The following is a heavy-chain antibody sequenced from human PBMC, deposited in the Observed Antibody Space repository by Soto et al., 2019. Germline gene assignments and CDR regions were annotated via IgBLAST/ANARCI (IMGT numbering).Heavy chain of an antibody. CDR2: INHSGST. J-gene: IGHJ4*02. CDR3: ARGKALTYYDFWSGYQTFDY. V-gene: IGHV4-34*01. Sequence: SEILSLTCAVYGGSFSCYYWSWIRQPPGKGLEWIGEINHSGSTNYNPSLKSRVTISVDTSKNQFSLKLSSVTAADTAVYYCARGKALTYYDFWSGYQTFDYWGQGTLVTVSS. D-gene: IGHD3-3*01. CDR1: GGSFSCYY.